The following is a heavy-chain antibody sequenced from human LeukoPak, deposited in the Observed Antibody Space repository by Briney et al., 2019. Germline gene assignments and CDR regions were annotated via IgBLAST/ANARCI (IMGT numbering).Heavy chain of an antibody. Sequence: SETLSLTCTVSGGSISSYYWNWIRQPPGQGLEWIGYIYHSGTTNYSPSLKSRVTISVDTSKNQFSLKLSSVTAADTAVYYCARGVYIAAAQYGYWGQGTLVTVSS. D-gene: IGHD6-13*01. CDR1: GGSISSYY. CDR2: IYHSGTT. CDR3: ARGVYIAAAQYGY. J-gene: IGHJ4*02. V-gene: IGHV4-59*01.